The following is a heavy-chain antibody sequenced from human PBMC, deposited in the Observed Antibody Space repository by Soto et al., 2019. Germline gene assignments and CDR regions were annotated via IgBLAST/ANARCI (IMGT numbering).Heavy chain of an antibody. V-gene: IGHV3-23*01. CDR3: AVHLGQNYYTMDV. CDR1: GFTFSNFV. Sequence: PGGSLRLSCAASGFTFSNFVMSWVRHIPGKGLHWVSGITGSGGRAYYAGSVKGRFTISRDNSRNTLYLQLSRLGAEDTAMYHCAVHLGQNYYTMDVWGQGTTVTVYS. CDR2: ITGSGGRA. J-gene: IGHJ6*02.